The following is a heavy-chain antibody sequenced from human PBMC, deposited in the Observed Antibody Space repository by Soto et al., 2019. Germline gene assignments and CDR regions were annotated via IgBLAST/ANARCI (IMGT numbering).Heavy chain of an antibody. D-gene: IGHD3-22*01. CDR3: ARDCGSRYYYDSSGYSLSGYFDY. CDR1: GFTFSSYA. Sequence: GGSLRLSCAASGFTFSSYAMHWVRQAPGKGLEWAAVISYDGSNKYYADSVKGRFTISRDNSKNTLYLQMNSLRAEDTAVYYCARDCGSRYYYDSSGYSLSGYFDYWGHGTLVT. CDR2: ISYDGSNK. J-gene: IGHJ4*01. V-gene: IGHV3-30-3*01.